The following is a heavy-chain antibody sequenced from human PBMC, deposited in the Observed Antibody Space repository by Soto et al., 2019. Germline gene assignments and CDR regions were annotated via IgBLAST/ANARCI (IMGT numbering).Heavy chain of an antibody. CDR1: GLNFEKCS. V-gene: IGHV3-21*04. CDR3: ATDTGDIEVVPATT. Sequence: PVGSLRLSCAASGLNFEKCSMNWVRQPPGKGPEWLASISPSSTYIRYADSVKGRFTISRDNARNSLSLQMMNLRADDTAIYYCATDTGDIEVVPATTWGQGTLVTVS. CDR2: ISPSSTYI. D-gene: IGHD2-15*01. J-gene: IGHJ4*02.